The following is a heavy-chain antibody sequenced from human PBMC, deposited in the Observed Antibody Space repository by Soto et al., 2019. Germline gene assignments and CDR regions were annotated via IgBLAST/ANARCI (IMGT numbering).Heavy chain of an antibody. V-gene: IGHV3-30-3*01. CDR2: ISYDGSNK. CDR1: GFTFSSYA. J-gene: IGHJ4*02. CDR3: ARDYGIAARYYFDY. Sequence: QVQLVESGGGVVQPGRSLRLSCAASGFTFSSYAMHWVRKAPGKGLEWVAVISYDGSNKYYADSVKGRFTISRDNSKNTLYLQMNSLRAEDTAVYYCARDYGIAARYYFDYWGQGTLVTVSS. D-gene: IGHD6-6*01.